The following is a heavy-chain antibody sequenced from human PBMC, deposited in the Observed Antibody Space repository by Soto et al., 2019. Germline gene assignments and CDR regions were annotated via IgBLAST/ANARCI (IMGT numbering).Heavy chain of an antibody. Sequence: EVQLVESGGGLVKPGGSLRLSCAASGFTFSKAWMSWVRQAPGKGLEWVGRIKSKTDAETIDYTAPVKGRFTISRDDSKNTLYLQMNSLKTEDTAVYYCTTDSRGHYNPFFDYWGQGILVTVSS. CDR3: TTDSRGHYNPFFDY. CDR2: IKSKTDAETI. J-gene: IGHJ4*02. D-gene: IGHD3-10*01. CDR1: GFTFSKAW. V-gene: IGHV3-15*01.